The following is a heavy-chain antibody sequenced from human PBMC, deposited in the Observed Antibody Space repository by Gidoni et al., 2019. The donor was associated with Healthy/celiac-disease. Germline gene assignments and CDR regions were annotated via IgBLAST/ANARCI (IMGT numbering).Heavy chain of an antibody. V-gene: IGHV3-33*01. CDR3: ARGQERFLEWPFDY. D-gene: IGHD3-3*01. Sequence: LEWVAVIWYDGSNKYYADSVKGRFTISRDNSKNTLYLQMNSLRAEDTAVYYCARGQERFLEWPFDYWGQGTLVTVSS. CDR2: IWYDGSNK. J-gene: IGHJ4*02.